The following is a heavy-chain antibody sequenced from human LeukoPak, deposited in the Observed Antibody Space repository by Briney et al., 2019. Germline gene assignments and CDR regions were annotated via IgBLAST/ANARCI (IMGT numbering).Heavy chain of an antibody. V-gene: IGHV1-69*01. Sequence: GSSVKVSCKASGGTFSSYAISWVRQAPGQGLEWMGGIIPIFGTANYAQKFQGRVTITADESTSTAYMELSSLRSEDTAVYYCARDPAIEVVPAATYYYYGMDVWGKGTTVTVSS. CDR2: IIPIFGTA. CDR3: ARDPAIEVVPAATYYYYGMDV. CDR1: GGTFSSYA. D-gene: IGHD2-2*01. J-gene: IGHJ6*04.